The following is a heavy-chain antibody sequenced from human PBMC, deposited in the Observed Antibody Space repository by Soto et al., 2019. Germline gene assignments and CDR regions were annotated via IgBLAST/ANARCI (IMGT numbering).Heavy chain of an antibody. Sequence: SETLSLTCAVYGGSSSAYYWSLIRQPPGKGLEWIGEINHSGSTNYNPSLKSRVTISVDTSKNQFSLKLSSVTAADTAVYYCARGKYSSSWYRTGFDYWGKGTLVTVSS. CDR2: INHSGST. CDR1: GGSSSAYY. J-gene: IGHJ4*02. D-gene: IGHD6-13*01. V-gene: IGHV4-34*01. CDR3: ARGKYSSSWYRTGFDY.